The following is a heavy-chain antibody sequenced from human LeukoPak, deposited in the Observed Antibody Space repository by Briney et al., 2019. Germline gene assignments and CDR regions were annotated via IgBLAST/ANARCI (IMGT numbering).Heavy chain of an antibody. CDR1: GLTLSSTC. CDR3: VRDPGSVTRDWYFDL. CDR2: ICPDARRT. V-gene: IGHV3-74*01. J-gene: IGHJ2*01. D-gene: IGHD5-24*01. Sequence: PGGSLRLSCEASGLTLSSTCMHWVRQGPGRGLVWVSRICPDARRTGYADSVEGRFTTTSDNAKNTLYLQMNSLRAEDSALYHCVRDPGSVTRDWYFDLWGRGSLVVVSS.